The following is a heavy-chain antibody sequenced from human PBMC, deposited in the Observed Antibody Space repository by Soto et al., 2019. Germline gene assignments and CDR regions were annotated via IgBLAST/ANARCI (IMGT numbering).Heavy chain of an antibody. V-gene: IGHV3-23*01. J-gene: IGHJ3*02. CDR3: ATAIVLYYYDKYALEM. CDR1: GFTFSSYA. Sequence: GSLRLSWAASGFTFSSYAMSWVRQAPGKGVEWGSVISGSGGSTYYADSVKGRFTISRDNSKNTLYLQMNSLRAEDTAVYYCATAIVLYYYDKYALEMGGQGTMDT. CDR2: ISGSGGST. D-gene: IGHD3-22*01.